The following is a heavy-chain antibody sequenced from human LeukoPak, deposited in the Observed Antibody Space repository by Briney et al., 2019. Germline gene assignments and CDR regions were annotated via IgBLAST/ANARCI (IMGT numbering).Heavy chain of an antibody. CDR3: ARHRRGYYDSSGYYYRLRASTGFDY. Sequence: PSETLSLTCAVYGGSFSGYYWGWIRQPPGKGLEWIGEINHSGSTNYNPSLKSRVTISVDTSKNRFSLKLSSVTAADTAVYYCARHRRGYYDSSGYYYRLRASTGFDYWGQGTLVTVSS. CDR1: GGSFSGYY. CDR2: INHSGST. J-gene: IGHJ4*02. D-gene: IGHD3-22*01. V-gene: IGHV4-34*01.